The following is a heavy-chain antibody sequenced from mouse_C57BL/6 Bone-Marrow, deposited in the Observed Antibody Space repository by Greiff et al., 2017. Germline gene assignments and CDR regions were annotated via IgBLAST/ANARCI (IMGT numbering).Heavy chain of an antibody. D-gene: IGHD4-1*01. CDR1: GFTFSDYY. V-gene: IGHV5-16*01. CDR2: INYDGSST. CDR3: ARDLGMDY. Sequence: EVKLVESEGGLVQPGSSMKLSCTASGFTFSDYYMAWVRQVPEKGLEWVANINYDGSSTYYLDSLKSRFIISRDNAKNILYLQMSSLKSEDTATYYCARDLGMDYWGQGTSVTVSS. J-gene: IGHJ4*01.